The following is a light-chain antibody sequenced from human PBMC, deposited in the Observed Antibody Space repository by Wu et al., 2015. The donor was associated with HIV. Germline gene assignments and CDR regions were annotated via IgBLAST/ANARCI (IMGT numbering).Light chain of an antibody. CDR3: QQYGSSPR. CDR2: AVS. CDR1: QSISTY. Sequence: DIQMTQSPSSLSASVGDRVTITCRASQSISTYLNWYQQTPGKAPKLLIYAVSSLQGGVPSRFSGSGSGTDFTLTISRLEPGDFAVYYCQQYGSSPRFGQGTKLEIK. V-gene: IGKV1-39*01. J-gene: IGKJ2*03.